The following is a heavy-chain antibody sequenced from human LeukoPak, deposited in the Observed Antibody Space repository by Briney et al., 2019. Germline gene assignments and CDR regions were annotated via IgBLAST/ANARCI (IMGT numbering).Heavy chain of an antibody. D-gene: IGHD4-17*01. CDR3: ARGILSYGEAWFDP. V-gene: IGHV1-8*01. J-gene: IGHJ5*02. CDR2: MNPNSGNT. CDR1: GYTFTSYD. Sequence: ASVKVSCKASGYTFTSYDINWVRQATGQGLEWMGWMNPNSGNTGYAQKFQGRVTMTRNTSISTAYMELSSLRSEDTAVYYCARGILSYGEAWFDPWGQGTLVTVSS.